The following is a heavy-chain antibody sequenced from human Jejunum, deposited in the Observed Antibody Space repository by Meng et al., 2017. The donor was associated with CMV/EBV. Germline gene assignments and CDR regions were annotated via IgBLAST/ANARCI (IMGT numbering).Heavy chain of an antibody. J-gene: IGHJ5*02. CDR2: IYWDDDK. V-gene: IGHV2-5*02. CDR1: GFSLSTSEVG. CDR3: ALFTRSWFDP. Sequence: QIPFKGPGPQRVKPTQTLTLTCPFSGFSLSTSEVGVGWIRQPPGKALEWLAVIYWDDDKRYSPSLKSRLTITKDTSKNQVVLTLTNMDPVDTATYYCALFTRSWFDPWGQGTLVTVSS. D-gene: IGHD2-2*01.